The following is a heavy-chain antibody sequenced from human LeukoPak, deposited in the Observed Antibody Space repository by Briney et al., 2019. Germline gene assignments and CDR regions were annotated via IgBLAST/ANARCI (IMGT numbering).Heavy chain of an antibody. V-gene: IGHV2-70*04. Sequence: SGPALVKPTQTLTLTCTFSGFSLSTSGMRVSWIRQPPGKALEWLARIDWDDDKFYSTSLKTRLTISKDTSKNQVVLTMTNMDPVDTATYYCARMGSGSFLFDYWGQGTLVTVFS. J-gene: IGHJ4*02. CDR3: ARMGSGSFLFDY. CDR1: GFSLSTSGMR. D-gene: IGHD1-26*01. CDR2: IDWDDDK.